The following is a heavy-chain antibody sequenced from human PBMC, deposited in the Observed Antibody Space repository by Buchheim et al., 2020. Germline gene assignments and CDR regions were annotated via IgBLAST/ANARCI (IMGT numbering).Heavy chain of an antibody. J-gene: IGHJ5*02. V-gene: IGHV3-23*04. CDR3: ARRMTFGATPGLDP. CDR2: IFNTAGGT. CDR1: GFTFSSYA. D-gene: IGHD3/OR15-3a*01. Sequence: EVQVVESGGGLVQPGGSLRLSCAASGFTFSSYAMTWVRQAPGKRMEWGSTIFNTAGGTYYADSVKGRFTISRDNSQNMVYLQMNTLGAEDTALYYCARRMTFGATPGLDPWGQGTL.